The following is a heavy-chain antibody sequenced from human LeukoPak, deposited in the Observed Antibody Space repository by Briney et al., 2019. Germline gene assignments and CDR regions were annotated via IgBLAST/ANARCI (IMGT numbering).Heavy chain of an antibody. V-gene: IGHV3-7*01. J-gene: IGHJ3*02. CDR3: ARDSNPHSSSYYFDAFDM. CDR2: IRRYESNK. D-gene: IGHD3-22*01. CDR1: GFTFSNYW. Sequence: AGGSLRLSCAASGFTFSNYWMTWVRQAPGKGLEWVANIRRYESNKYYLDSVEGRFTISRDNTKNSLYLQMNSLRAEDTAVYYCARDSNPHSSSYYFDAFDMWGQGTMVIVSS.